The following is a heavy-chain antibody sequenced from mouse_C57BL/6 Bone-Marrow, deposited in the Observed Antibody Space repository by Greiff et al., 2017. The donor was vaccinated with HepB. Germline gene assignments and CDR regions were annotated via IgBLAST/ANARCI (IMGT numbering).Heavy chain of an antibody. D-gene: IGHD2-5*01. Sequence: EVQGVESGPVLVKPGASVKMSCKASGYTFTDYYMNWVKQSHGKSLEWIGVINPYNGGTSYNQKFKGKATLTVDKSSSTAYMEINSLTSEDSAVYYCAGAYYSNCNWYFDVWGTGTTVTVSS. CDR3: AGAYYSNCNWYFDV. V-gene: IGHV1-19*01. CDR2: INPYNGGT. CDR1: GYTFTDYY. J-gene: IGHJ1*03.